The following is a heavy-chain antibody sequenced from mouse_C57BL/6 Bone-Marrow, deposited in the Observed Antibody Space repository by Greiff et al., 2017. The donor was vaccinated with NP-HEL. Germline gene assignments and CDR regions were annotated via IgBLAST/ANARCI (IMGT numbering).Heavy chain of an antibody. Sequence: QVQLQQPGAELVKPGASVKLSCKASGYTFTSYWMHWVKQRPGQGLEWIGMIHPNSGSTNYNEKFKSKATLTVAKSSSTAYMQLSSLTSEDSAVYYCAFTTVVGDYFDYWGQGTTLTVSS. D-gene: IGHD1-1*01. J-gene: IGHJ2*01. CDR2: IHPNSGST. CDR3: AFTTVVGDYFDY. V-gene: IGHV1-64*01. CDR1: GYTFTSYW.